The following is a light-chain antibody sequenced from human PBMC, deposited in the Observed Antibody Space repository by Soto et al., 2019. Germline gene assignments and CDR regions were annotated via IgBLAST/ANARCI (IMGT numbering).Light chain of an antibody. CDR3: QQYYSYPRT. CDR1: QGISSY. V-gene: IGKV1-8*01. CDR2: AAS. J-gene: IGKJ1*01. Sequence: AIRMTQSPSSLSASTGDRVTITCRASQGISSYFAWYQQKPGKAPKLLIYAASTLQSGVPSRFSGSGSGTDFTLTNSCLQSEDFATYYCQQYYSYPRTFGQGTKVEIK.